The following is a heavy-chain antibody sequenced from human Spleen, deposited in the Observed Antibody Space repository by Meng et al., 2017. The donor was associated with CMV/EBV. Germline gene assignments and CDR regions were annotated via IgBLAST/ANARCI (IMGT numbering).Heavy chain of an antibody. D-gene: IGHD3-3*01. CDR3: ARGRSRYSDFLGASSTVDCLDL. CDR2: LNPNKGDT. V-gene: IGHV1-8*01. CDR1: GYSFTSYD. Sequence: ASVKVSCKASGYSFTSYDINWVRQVTGKGLEWMGWLNPNKGDTGYASRFQGRITITRDTSTDTAYMELSSLRSEDTAVYYCARGRSRYSDFLGASSTVDCLDLWGQGTMVTVSS. J-gene: IGHJ3*01.